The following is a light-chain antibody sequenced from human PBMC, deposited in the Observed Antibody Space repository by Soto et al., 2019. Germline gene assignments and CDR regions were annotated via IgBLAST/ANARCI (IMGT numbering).Light chain of an antibody. Sequence: DIQMTQSPSSLSGSVGDRVTITSRASQSISIYVNWFQQKPGKAPKVXSYAASSLRSGVPSRFSGSGSGTEFTLTISSLQPEDFETYFCQQSYNAPYTFGPGTKVDIK. V-gene: IGKV1-39*01. CDR3: QQSYNAPYT. J-gene: IGKJ3*01. CDR2: AAS. CDR1: QSISIY.